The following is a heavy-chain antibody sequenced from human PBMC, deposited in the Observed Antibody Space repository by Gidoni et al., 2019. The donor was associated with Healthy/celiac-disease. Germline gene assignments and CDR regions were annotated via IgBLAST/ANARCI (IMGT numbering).Heavy chain of an antibody. CDR1: GGSISSSSYY. J-gene: IGHJ6*02. CDR3: ASSGDYYGMDV. V-gene: IGHV4-39*01. Sequence: QLQLQESGPGLVKPSETLSLTCTVSGGSISSSSYYWGWIRQPPGKGLEWIGSIYYSGSTYYNPSLKSRVTISVDTSKNQFSLKLSSVTAADTAVYYCASSGDYYGMDVWGQGTTVTVSS. D-gene: IGHD4-17*01. CDR2: IYYSGST.